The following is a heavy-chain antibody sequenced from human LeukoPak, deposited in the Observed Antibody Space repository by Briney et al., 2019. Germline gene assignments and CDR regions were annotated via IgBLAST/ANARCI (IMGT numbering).Heavy chain of an antibody. J-gene: IGHJ4*02. V-gene: IGHV5-51*01. CDR3: GRLYDSSGYIDY. CDR2: IYPGDSDT. Sequence: GESLKISCKGSGYSFTSYWIGWVRQMPGKGLEWMGIIYPGDSDTRYSPSFQGQVTISADRSINTAYLQWNSLKASDTAMYYCGRLYDSSGYIDYWGQGTLVTVSS. CDR1: GYSFTSYW. D-gene: IGHD3-22*01.